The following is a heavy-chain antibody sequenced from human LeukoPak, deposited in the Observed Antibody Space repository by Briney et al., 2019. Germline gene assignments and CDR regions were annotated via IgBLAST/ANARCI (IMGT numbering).Heavy chain of an antibody. V-gene: IGHV4-4*07. CDR1: GGSISSYY. CDR3: AREAYYDFWSGTYYYYYMDV. J-gene: IGHJ6*03. CDR2: IYTSGST. Sequence: SETLSLTCTVSGGSISSYYCSWIRQPAGKGLEWIGRIYTSGSTNYNPSLKSRVTMSVDTSKNQFSLKLSSVTAADTAVYYCAREAYYDFWSGTYYYYYMDVWGKGTTVTVSS. D-gene: IGHD3-3*01.